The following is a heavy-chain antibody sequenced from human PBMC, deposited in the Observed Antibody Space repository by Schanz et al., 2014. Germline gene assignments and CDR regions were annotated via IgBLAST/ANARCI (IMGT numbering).Heavy chain of an antibody. Sequence: QVQLEESGGGVVQPGGSLRLSCVASGFSFSGFAVHWVRQAPGKGLEWVSIVSHDGFTKHYAASVRGRFTLSRDNSKNTVYLQLNSLRAEDTALYVCATDYSGGGCHIGGQGTMVTVSS. CDR3: ATDYSGGGCHI. CDR2: VSHDGFTK. J-gene: IGHJ3*02. CDR1: GFSFSGFA. D-gene: IGHD6-19*01. V-gene: IGHV3-30*04.